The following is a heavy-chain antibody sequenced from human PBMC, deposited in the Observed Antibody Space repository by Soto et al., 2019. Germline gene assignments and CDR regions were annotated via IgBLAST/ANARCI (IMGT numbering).Heavy chain of an antibody. CDR2: VCDDGTT. D-gene: IGHD2-2*01. CDR1: GGAINTNNYY. Sequence: PSETLSLTCTVSGGAINTNNYYWGWVRQDPGKGLEWIGSVCDDGTTYYSPSLKSRVTISLATSRTQFSLKLNSVTAADTAVYYCASLVFVSPVANVWGQGTLVTVSS. V-gene: IGHV4-39*01. J-gene: IGHJ4*02. CDR3: ASLVFVSPVANV.